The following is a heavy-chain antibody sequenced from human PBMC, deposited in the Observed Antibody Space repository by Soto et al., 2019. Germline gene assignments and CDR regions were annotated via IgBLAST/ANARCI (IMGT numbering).Heavy chain of an antibody. J-gene: IGHJ3*01. CDR3: ARREMSWQAFDF. V-gene: IGHV4-39*01. Sequence: QLQLEASGPGLVKPSETLSLTCTVSGASISSSNSYWGWIRQPPGRGLEWIATISHSGGTYYNPSLKSRVTISVDTSKNLFSRRLSSVTAADAAVYFCARREMSWQAFDFWGRGTMVAVS. CDR2: ISHSGGT. CDR1: GASISSSNSY.